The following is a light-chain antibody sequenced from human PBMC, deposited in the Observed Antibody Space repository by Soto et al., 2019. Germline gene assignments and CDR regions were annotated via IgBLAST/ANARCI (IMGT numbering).Light chain of an antibody. V-gene: IGLV2-14*01. J-gene: IGLJ3*02. Sequence: QSALTQPASVSGSPGQSITISCTGTSSDVGGYNFVSWYQQHPGKAPRLIIYEVSSRPSGVSYHFSGSKSGNTASLTISGLQDEDEDDYYCSSYTLRNTLVLFGGGTKLTVL. CDR3: SSYTLRNTLVL. CDR1: SSDVGGYNF. CDR2: EVS.